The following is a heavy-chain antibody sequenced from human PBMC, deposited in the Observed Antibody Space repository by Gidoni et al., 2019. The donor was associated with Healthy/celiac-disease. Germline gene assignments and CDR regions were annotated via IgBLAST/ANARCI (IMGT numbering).Heavy chain of an antibody. CDR2: IITIFGTA. Sequence: QVQLVQSGAEVKQPGSSLKVSCKASGGTFSSYALRWVRQAPGQGLEWRGGIITIFGTANYAQKFKGRVTITAYKSTSTAYMELSSLRSEDTAVYYCARDDRLGYSYGQTYFGSNYWGQGTLVTVSS. CDR3: ARDDRLGYSYGQTYFGSNY. V-gene: IGHV1-69*06. J-gene: IGHJ4*02. CDR1: GGTFSSYA. D-gene: IGHD5-18*01.